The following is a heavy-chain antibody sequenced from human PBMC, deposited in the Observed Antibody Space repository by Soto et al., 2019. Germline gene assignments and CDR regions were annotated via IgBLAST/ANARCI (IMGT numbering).Heavy chain of an antibody. CDR2: IIPIFGTA. CDR3: ARHVPAAGYFYGMDV. CDR1: GGTFSSYA. V-gene: IGHV1-69*12. J-gene: IGHJ6*02. Sequence: QVQLVQSGAEVKKPGSSVKVSCKASGGTFSSYAISWVRQAPGQGLEWMGGIIPIFGTANYAQKFQGRVTITADESTSTAYMQLSSLISEYTAVYYCARHVPAAGYFYGMDVWDQGTTVTVAS. D-gene: IGHD2-2*01.